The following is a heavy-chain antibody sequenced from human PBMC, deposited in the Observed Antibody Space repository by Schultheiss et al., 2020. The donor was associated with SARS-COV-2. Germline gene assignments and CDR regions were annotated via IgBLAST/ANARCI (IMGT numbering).Heavy chain of an antibody. Sequence: SETLSLTCTVSGGSISSYYWSWIRQPPGKGLEWIGYIYYSGSTNYNPSLKSRVTISVDTSKNQFSLKLTSVTAADTAVYYCARGTFPAGRGYHWFDLWGQGTLVTVSS. J-gene: IGHJ5*02. CDR3: ARGTFPAGRGYHWFDL. V-gene: IGHV4-59*12. CDR1: GGSISSYY. CDR2: IYYSGST. D-gene: IGHD6-13*01.